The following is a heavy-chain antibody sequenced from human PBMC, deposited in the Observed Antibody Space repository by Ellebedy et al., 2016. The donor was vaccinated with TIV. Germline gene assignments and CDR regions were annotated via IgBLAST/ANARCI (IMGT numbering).Heavy chain of an antibody. Sequence: GGSLRLSXVGSGFTFSNSWMDWVRQAPGKGLEWVGRIRRIVDGGTTDYAAPVKGRFTISGDDSKNTLYLQMNSLKTEDTAVYYCTTVWGFNWGQGTLVTVSS. CDR3: TTVWGFN. V-gene: IGHV3-15*07. CDR2: IRRIVDGGTT. D-gene: IGHD3-16*01. J-gene: IGHJ4*02. CDR1: GFTFSNSW.